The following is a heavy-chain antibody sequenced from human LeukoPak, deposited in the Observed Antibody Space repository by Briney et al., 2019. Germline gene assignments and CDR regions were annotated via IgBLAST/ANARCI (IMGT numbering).Heavy chain of an antibody. D-gene: IGHD2-2*01. CDR2: ISGSGGST. Sequence: TGGSLRLSCAASGFTFSSYAMSWVRQAPGKGLEWVSAISGSGGSTYYADSVKGRFTISRDNSKNTLYLQMNSLRAENTAVYYCAKDPGDIVVVPAAMDYWGQGTLVTVSS. J-gene: IGHJ4*02. CDR1: GFTFSSYA. CDR3: AKDPGDIVVVPAAMDY. V-gene: IGHV3-23*01.